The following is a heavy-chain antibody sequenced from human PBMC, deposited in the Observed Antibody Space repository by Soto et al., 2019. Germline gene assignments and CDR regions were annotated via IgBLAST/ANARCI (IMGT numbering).Heavy chain of an antibody. CDR1: GGTFSSYA. D-gene: IGHD3-22*01. J-gene: IGHJ3*02. CDR3: ARSRESMLVVVISDAFDI. V-gene: IGHV1-69*13. CDR2: IIPIFGTA. Sequence: SVKVSRKASGGTFSSYAISWVRQAPGQGLEWMGGIIPIFGTANYAQKFQGRVTITADESTSTAYMELSSLRSEDTAVYYCARSRESMLVVVISDAFDIWGQGTRVIVSS.